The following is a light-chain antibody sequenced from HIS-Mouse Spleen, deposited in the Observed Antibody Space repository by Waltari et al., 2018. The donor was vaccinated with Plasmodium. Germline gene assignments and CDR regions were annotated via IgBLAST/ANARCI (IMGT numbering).Light chain of an antibody. CDR3: DSTDSSGNHRV. CDR1: ALPKKY. J-gene: IGLJ3*02. V-gene: IGLV3-10*01. Sequence: SYELTQPPSVSVSPGQTARITCSGDALPKKYAYWYQQKSGQAPVLVIYEESKRPSGIPEGFSGSSSGTMATWTISGAQVEDEADYYCDSTDSSGNHRVFGGGTKLTVL. CDR2: EES.